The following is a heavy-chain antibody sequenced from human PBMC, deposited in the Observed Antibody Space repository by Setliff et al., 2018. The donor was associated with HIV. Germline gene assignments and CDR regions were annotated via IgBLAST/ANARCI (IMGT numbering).Heavy chain of an antibody. CDR1: GLTLSIYS. V-gene: IGHV3-23*01. CDR2: TDPSGDLT. Sequence: GGSLRLSCAASGLTLSIYSMSWLRQAPGKGLDWVSATDPSGDLTYYADSVKGRFTISRDNSKNVLSLQMNSLRAEDTAVYYCAKVDNGHCDSTSCRDFDYWGRGTLVTVSS. D-gene: IGHD2-2*03. J-gene: IGHJ4*02. CDR3: AKVDNGHCDSTSCRDFDY.